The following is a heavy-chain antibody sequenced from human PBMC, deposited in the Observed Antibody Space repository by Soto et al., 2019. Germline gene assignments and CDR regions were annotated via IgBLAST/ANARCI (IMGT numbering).Heavy chain of an antibody. Sequence: QVQLQESGPGLVKPSQTLSLTCTVSGGSISSGGYYWSWIRQHPGKGLEWIGYIYYSGSTYYNPSLKSRVTISVDTSKNQFSLKLSSVTAADMAVYYCARLRFLEWFPTNYFDYWGQGTLVTVSS. J-gene: IGHJ4*02. V-gene: IGHV4-31*03. CDR2: IYYSGST. D-gene: IGHD3-3*01. CDR1: GGSISSGGYY. CDR3: ARLRFLEWFPTNYFDY.